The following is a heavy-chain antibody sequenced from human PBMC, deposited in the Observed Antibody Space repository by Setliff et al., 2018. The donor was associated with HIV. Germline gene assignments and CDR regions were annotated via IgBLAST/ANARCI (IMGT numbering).Heavy chain of an antibody. CDR1: GFSFSSYG. CDR2: ISNDGTKK. J-gene: IGHJ4*02. D-gene: IGHD3-10*01. V-gene: IGHV3-30*03. Sequence: PGGSLRLSCATSGFSFSSYGMHWVRQAPGKGLEWVAVISNDGTKKFYEDSVNGRFTLSRDISENALYLQIDSLRPEDTAVYYCARLRLYNSALDYWGQGTLVTVSS. CDR3: ARLRLYNSALDY.